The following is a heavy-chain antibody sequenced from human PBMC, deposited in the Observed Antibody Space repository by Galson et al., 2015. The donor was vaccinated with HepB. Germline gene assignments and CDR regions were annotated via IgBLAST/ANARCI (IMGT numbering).Heavy chain of an antibody. CDR3: ARDRLGYCSSTRCYGGSVFALNWLDP. D-gene: IGHD2-2*01. Sequence: SLRLSCAASGFTFTSYWMTWVRQAPGKGLEWVANIKQDGSEKYYVESVKGRFTISRDNAKNSLFLQLNSLRAEDTAVYYCARDRLGYCSSTRCYGGSVFALNWLDPWGQGTLVTVSS. CDR1: GFTFTSYW. CDR2: IKQDGSEK. V-gene: IGHV3-7*03. J-gene: IGHJ5*02.